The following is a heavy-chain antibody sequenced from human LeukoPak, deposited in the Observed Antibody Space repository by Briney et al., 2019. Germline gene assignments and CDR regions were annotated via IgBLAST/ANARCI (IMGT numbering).Heavy chain of an antibody. D-gene: IGHD2-21*02. V-gene: IGHV4-34*01. CDR2: INHSGST. J-gene: IGHJ4*02. CDR1: GDSISSYY. CDR3: ARDTAYCGGDCYGIDY. Sequence: SSETLSLTCTVSGDSISSYYWSWIRQPPGKGLEWIGEINHSGSTNYNPSLKSRVTISVDTSKNQFSLKLSSVTAADTAVYYCARDTAYCGGDCYGIDYWGQGTLVTVSS.